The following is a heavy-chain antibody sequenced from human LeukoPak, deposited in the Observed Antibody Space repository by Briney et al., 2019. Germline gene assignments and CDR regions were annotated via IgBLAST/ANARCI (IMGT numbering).Heavy chain of an antibody. Sequence: ASVKVSCKASGYTFTGYYMHWVRQAPGQGLEWMGWINPNSGGTNYAQKFQGRVTMTRDTSISTAYMELSRLRSDDTAVYYCAKSIRGYSGYGYYYYMDVWGKGTTVTVSS. CDR3: AKSIRGYSGYGYYYYMDV. D-gene: IGHD5-12*01. CDR2: INPNSGGT. J-gene: IGHJ6*03. V-gene: IGHV1-2*02. CDR1: GYTFTGYY.